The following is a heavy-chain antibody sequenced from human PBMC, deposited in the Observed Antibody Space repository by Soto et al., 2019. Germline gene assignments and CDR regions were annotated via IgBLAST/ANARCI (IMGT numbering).Heavy chain of an antibody. CDR2: INHSGST. J-gene: IGHJ3*02. CDR1: GGSFSGYY. CDR3: ATSRRTSAAFDI. Sequence: TSETLSLTCAVYGGSFSGYYWSWIRQPPGKGLEWIGEINHSGSTNYNPSLKSRVTISVDTSKNQFSLKLSSVTAADTAVYYCATSRRTSAAFDIWGQGTMVTVSS. V-gene: IGHV4-34*01. D-gene: IGHD1-7*01.